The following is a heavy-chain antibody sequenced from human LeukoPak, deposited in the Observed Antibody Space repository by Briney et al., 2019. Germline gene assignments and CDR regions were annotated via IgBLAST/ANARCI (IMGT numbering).Heavy chain of an antibody. Sequence: SETLSLTCAVSGGSISSSNWWSWVRPPSGKGLEWIGEIYHSGSTNYNPSLESRVSISVDKSKNLFSLKLNSVTAADTAVYYCARNANPTDAFDIWGQGTMVTVFS. CDR1: GGSISSSNW. CDR3: ARNANPTDAFDI. D-gene: IGHD2-2*01. J-gene: IGHJ3*02. V-gene: IGHV4-4*02. CDR2: IYHSGST.